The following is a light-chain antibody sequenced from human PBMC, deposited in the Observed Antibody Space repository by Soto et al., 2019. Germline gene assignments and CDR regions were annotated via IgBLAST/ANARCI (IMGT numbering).Light chain of an antibody. CDR1: QSVSSN. V-gene: IGKV3-15*01. J-gene: IGKJ5*01. CDR2: DAS. Sequence: EIVMTQSPATLSVSPGESATLSCRASQSVSSNLAWHQQKPGQAPRILMYDASTRATGISARFSGSGSGTEFTLTISSLQSEDFAVYYCQQYYNWPITFGQGTRLEIK. CDR3: QQYYNWPIT.